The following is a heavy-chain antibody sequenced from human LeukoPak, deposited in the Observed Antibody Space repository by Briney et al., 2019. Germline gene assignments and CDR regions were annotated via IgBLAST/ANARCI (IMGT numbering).Heavy chain of an antibody. CDR1: GGSVNGYY. V-gene: IGHV4-34*01. Sequence: SETLSLTCAVYGGSVNGYYWSWIRQPPGKALEWIGEIKHDGSTKYNSSLKSRVTISIDTSKNQFSLKLSSVTAADTAVYYCARHSMRYNWFDPWGQGTLVTVSS. J-gene: IGHJ5*02. CDR3: ARHSMRYNWFDP. CDR2: IKHDGST. D-gene: IGHD2/OR15-2a*01.